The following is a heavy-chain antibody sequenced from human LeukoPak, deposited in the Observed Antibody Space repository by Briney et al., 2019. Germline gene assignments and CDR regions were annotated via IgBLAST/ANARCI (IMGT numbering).Heavy chain of an antibody. CDR2: INHSGST. J-gene: IGHJ5*02. CDR3: ARGGGFGELYS. D-gene: IGHD3-10*01. Sequence: KPSETLSLTCAVYGVSFSGYYWSWIRQPPGKGLEWIGEINHSGSTNYNPSLKSRVTISVDTSKNQFSLKLSSVTAADTAVYYCARGGGFGELYSWGQGTLVTVSS. CDR1: GVSFSGYY. V-gene: IGHV4-34*01.